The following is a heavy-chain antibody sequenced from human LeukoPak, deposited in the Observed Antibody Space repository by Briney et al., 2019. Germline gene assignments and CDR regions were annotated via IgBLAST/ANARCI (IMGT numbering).Heavy chain of an antibody. D-gene: IGHD3-22*01. CDR1: GFTFSSYS. V-gene: IGHV3-21*01. J-gene: IGHJ4*02. CDR3: ARSRYDSSGYYGIIGN. Sequence: GGSLRLSCAASGFTFSSYSMNWVRQAPGKGLEWVSSISSSGIYKYYADSVKDRFTISRDNAKKSLYLQMNSLRAEDTAVYYCARSRYDSSGYYGIIGNWGQGTLVTVSS. CDR2: ISSSGIYK.